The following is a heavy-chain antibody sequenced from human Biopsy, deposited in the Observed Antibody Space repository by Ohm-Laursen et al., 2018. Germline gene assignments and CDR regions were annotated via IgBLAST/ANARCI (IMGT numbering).Heavy chain of an antibody. V-gene: IGHV3-23*01. CDR1: GFTFSSHA. CDR2: INGSGGST. D-gene: IGHD3-3*01. Sequence: GSRRLSCAASGFTFSSHAMSWVRQAPGKGLECVSVINGSGGSTYYADPVKGRFTISRGNPKNTLYLQMNSLRAEDTAMYYCARDLYDFCGGCPFDPWGQGTLVTVSP. J-gene: IGHJ5*02. CDR3: ARDLYDFCGGCPFDP.